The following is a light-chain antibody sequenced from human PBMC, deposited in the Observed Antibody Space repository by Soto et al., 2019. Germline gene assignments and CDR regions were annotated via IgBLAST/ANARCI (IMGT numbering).Light chain of an antibody. Sequence: DIQMTQSPSSQSAVVGDRVTITCRASQNIGKYLNWYQQKPGKAPTLLIYAASSLQSGVPPRFSGSGSGTDLTLTISSLQPEDFATDYCEQSYATPYTFGQGTKLEIK. V-gene: IGKV1-39*01. CDR2: AAS. J-gene: IGKJ2*01. CDR1: QNIGKY. CDR3: EQSYATPYT.